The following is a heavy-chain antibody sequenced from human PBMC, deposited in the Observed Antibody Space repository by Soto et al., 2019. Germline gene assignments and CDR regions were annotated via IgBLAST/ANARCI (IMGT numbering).Heavy chain of an antibody. CDR3: AKDHFTLVRGVYDY. D-gene: IGHD3-10*01. V-gene: IGHV3-23*01. Sequence: GESLKISCAASGFTFSSYAMSWVRQAPGKGLEWVSGISGSGSSTYYADSVKGRFTISRDNSKKTLYLQMNSLRAEDTAVYYCAKDHFTLVRGVYDYWGQGTLVTVSS. J-gene: IGHJ4*02. CDR1: GFTFSSYA. CDR2: ISGSGSST.